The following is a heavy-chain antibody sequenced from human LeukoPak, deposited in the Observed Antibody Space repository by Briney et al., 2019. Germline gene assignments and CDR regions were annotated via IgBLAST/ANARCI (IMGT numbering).Heavy chain of an antibody. Sequence: GGSLRLSCAASGFTFSSYAMSWVRQASGKGLEWVSAISGSGGSTYYADSVKGRFTISRDNSKNTLYLQMNSLRAEDTAVYYCAKDFLGYCSGGSCSDYWGQGTLVTVSS. CDR1: GFTFSSYA. D-gene: IGHD2-15*01. V-gene: IGHV3-23*01. J-gene: IGHJ4*02. CDR2: ISGSGGST. CDR3: AKDFLGYCSGGSCSDY.